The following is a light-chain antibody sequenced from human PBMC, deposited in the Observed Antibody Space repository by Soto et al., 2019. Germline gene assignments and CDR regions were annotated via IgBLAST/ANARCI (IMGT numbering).Light chain of an antibody. J-gene: IGKJ5*01. CDR1: QSVSSTD. V-gene: IGKV3-20*01. Sequence: ILLSQSPGTLSLSPGERATLSCRASQSVSSTDLAWYQQKPGKAPRRLIYGASTMATGIPDRFSGRGSGTDFTLTISRLEPEDFAVYYCQQYGSSPITFGRGTRLEIK. CDR2: GAS. CDR3: QQYGSSPIT.